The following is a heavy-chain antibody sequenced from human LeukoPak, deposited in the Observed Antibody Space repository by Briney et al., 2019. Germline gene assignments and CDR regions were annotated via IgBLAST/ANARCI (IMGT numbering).Heavy chain of an antibody. CDR2: IHSDGT. Sequence: GGSLRLSCAASGFTFSSYAMSWVRQAPGKGLEWVSLIHSDGTYYADSVKGRFTISRDNSKNTLYLQMNSLRAEDTAIYYCARDGSSRSLQFWGQGTLVTVSS. J-gene: IGHJ1*01. CDR3: ARDGSSRSLQF. CDR1: GFTFSSYA. V-gene: IGHV3-23*03.